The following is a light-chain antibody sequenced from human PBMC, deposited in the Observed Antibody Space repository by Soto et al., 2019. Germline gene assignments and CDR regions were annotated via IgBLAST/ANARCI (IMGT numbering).Light chain of an antibody. J-gene: IGKJ4*01. V-gene: IGKV3-11*01. Sequence: EIVLTQSPATLSLSPGERATLSCRASQSVNTFLAWYQQKPGQAPRLLISDASNRATGIPVRFSGSGSGTDFTLTISSLEPEDFAVYYCQQRFNWPGLTFGGGTKVEIK. CDR1: QSVNTF. CDR3: QQRFNWPGLT. CDR2: DAS.